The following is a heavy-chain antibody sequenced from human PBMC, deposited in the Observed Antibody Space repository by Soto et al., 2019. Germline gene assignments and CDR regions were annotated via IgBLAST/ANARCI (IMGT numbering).Heavy chain of an antibody. CDR1: GFTFSNFW. J-gene: IGHJ5*02. Sequence: LRLSCAASGFTFSNFWVHWVRQAPGKGLVWVSRASPDGSSTSYADSVKGRFTISRDNAKNMLYMEMNSLRAEDTAVYYCASHGSGDYFWFDPWGQGTLVTVSS. V-gene: IGHV3-74*01. D-gene: IGHD4-17*01. CDR2: ASPDGSST. CDR3: ASHGSGDYFWFDP.